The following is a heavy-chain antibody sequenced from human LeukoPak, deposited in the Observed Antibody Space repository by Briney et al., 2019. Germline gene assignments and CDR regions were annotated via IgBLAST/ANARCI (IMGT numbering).Heavy chain of an antibody. V-gene: IGHV1-24*01. J-gene: IGHJ1*01. CDR2: FDPEDGET. CDR1: GYTLTELS. D-gene: IGHD2-2*01. CDR3: ATVTMGAEYFQH. Sequence: ASVKVSCKVSGYTLTELSMHWVRQAPGKGLEWMGGFDPEDGETIYAQKFQGRVTMTEDTSTDTAYMELSSLRSEGTAVYYCATVTMGAEYFQHWGQGTLVTVSS.